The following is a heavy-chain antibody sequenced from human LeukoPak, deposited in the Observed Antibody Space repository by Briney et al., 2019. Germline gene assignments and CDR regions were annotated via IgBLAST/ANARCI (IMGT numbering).Heavy chain of an antibody. CDR2: INYTGST. V-gene: IGHV4-59*01. CDR1: GGSINSYY. J-gene: IGHJ4*02. CDR3: ARDTGHGYRTEFDY. Sequence: PSETLSLTCTVSGGSINSYYRSWIRQPPGKGLECIGYINYTGSTNYNPSLKSRVTISVDTSKNQFSLKLSPVTAADTAVYYCARDTGHGYRTEFDYWGQGTLVTVSS. D-gene: IGHD5-24*01.